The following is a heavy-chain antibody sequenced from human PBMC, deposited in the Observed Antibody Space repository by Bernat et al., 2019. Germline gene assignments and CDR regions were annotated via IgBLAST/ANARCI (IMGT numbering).Heavy chain of an antibody. Sequence: QVQLVESGGGVVQPGRSLRLSCAASGFTFSSYTMHWVRQPPGKGLEWVTIILSDGVKKYYADCVKGRFTISRDNSKKTLYLQMNSLRAEDTAVYYCAREGGYAPEVSFDYWGQGTLVTVSS. CDR3: AREGGYAPEVSFDY. J-gene: IGHJ4*02. D-gene: IGHD2-2*01. CDR2: ILSDGVKK. V-gene: IGHV3-30-3*01. CDR1: GFTFSSYT.